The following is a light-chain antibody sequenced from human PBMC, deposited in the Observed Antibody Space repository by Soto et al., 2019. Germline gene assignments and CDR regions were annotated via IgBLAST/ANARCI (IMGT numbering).Light chain of an antibody. Sequence: DIQMTQSPSSLSASDGDRVTITCRASQSISNYLNWYQQKPGKAPKLLIYTASTLQSGVPSRFSGSGSGTDFTLTISSLQPEDFATYYCQQSYDTHSLIFGGGTKVDIK. V-gene: IGKV1-39*01. J-gene: IGKJ4*01. CDR1: QSISNY. CDR3: QQSYDTHSLI. CDR2: TAS.